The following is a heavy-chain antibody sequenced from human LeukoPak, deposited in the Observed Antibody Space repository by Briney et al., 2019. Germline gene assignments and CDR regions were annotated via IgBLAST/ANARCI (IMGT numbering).Heavy chain of an antibody. CDR2: IYSGGTT. D-gene: IGHD6-6*01. Sequence: GGSLRLSCAASGFVVSSTYMSWVRQAPGKGLDWVSVIYSGGTTYYADSVRGRFTISRDNSKNTLYLQMNSLRAEDTALYYCARGSSSAFDYWGQGTLVTVSS. CDR1: GFVVSSTY. V-gene: IGHV3-53*01. CDR3: ARGSSSAFDY. J-gene: IGHJ4*02.